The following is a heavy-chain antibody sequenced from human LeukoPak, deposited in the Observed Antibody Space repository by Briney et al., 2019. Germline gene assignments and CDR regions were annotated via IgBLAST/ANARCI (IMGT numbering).Heavy chain of an antibody. J-gene: IGHJ4*02. CDR2: INERGTDS. Sequence: GSLRLSCTASGFTFSGHWIHWVRQAPGMGLVWVSRINERGTDSMYAEPVKGRFTISRDNAKNTVYLQMNSLRAEDTAVYYCVRDETLWTLDWWGQGTLVSVSS. V-gene: IGHV3-74*03. CDR3: VRDETLWTLDW. D-gene: IGHD1-1*01. CDR1: GFTFSGHW.